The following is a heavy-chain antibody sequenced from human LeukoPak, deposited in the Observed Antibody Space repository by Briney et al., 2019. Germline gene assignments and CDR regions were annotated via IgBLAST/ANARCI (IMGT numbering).Heavy chain of an antibody. V-gene: IGHV3-30*02. D-gene: IGHD2-21*01. Sequence: GGSLRLSCAASGFTFSSYGMHWVRQAPGKGLEWVAFIRYDGSNKYYADSVKGRFTISRDNPKNTLYLQMNSLRAEDTAVYYCAKETRLLYYYYYMDVWGKGTTVTVSS. CDR3: AKETRLLYYYYYMDV. CDR2: IRYDGSNK. CDR1: GFTFSSYG. J-gene: IGHJ6*03.